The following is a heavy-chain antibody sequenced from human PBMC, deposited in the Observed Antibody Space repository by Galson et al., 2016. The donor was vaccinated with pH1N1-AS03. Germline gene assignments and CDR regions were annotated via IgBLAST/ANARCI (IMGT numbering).Heavy chain of an antibody. D-gene: IGHD1-26*01. J-gene: IGHJ4*02. CDR2: VKQDGSEK. Sequence: SLRLSCAASGFTLSTYWMNWVRQVPGKGLEWIANVKQDGSEKHYVGSVWGRFTISRDNAKNSLYLQMNTLRVDDTAIYYCATSGSYRFDYWGQGALVTVSS. CDR3: ATSGSYRFDY. CDR1: GFTLSTYW. V-gene: IGHV3-7*01.